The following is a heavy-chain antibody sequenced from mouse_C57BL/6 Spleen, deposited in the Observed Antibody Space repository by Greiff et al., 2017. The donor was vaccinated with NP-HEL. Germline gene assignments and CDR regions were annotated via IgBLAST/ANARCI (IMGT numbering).Heavy chain of an antibody. CDR3: ARTPHYYGSTFAY. CDR2: ISSGSSTI. CDR1: GFTFSDYG. Sequence: EVMLVESGGGLVKPGGSLKLSCAASGFTFSDYGMHWVRQAPEKGLEWVAYISSGSSTIYYADTVKGRFTISRDNAKNTLCLQMTSLRSEDTAMYYCARTPHYYGSTFAYWGQGTLVTVSA. V-gene: IGHV5-17*01. J-gene: IGHJ3*01. D-gene: IGHD1-1*01.